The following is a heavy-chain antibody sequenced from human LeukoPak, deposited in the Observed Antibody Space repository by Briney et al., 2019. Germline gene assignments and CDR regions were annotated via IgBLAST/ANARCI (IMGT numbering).Heavy chain of an antibody. V-gene: IGHV4-4*07. D-gene: IGHD4-23*01. J-gene: IGHJ4*02. Sequence: KPSETLSLTCSVSGGSIDSYYCSWIRQPAGKGLEWIGRIYSSGSTNYNPSLKSRVSMSVDTSKNQFSLKLTSVTAADTAVYYCARGGKATVVTMWGQGILVTVSS. CDR3: ARGGKATVVTM. CDR2: IYSSGST. CDR1: GGSIDSYY.